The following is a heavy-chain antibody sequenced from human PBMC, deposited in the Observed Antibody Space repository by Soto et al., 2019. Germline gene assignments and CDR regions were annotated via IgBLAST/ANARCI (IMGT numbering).Heavy chain of an antibody. D-gene: IGHD2-21*01. CDR2: IYYSGST. V-gene: IGHV4-30-4*01. CDR1: GGSISSGDYY. J-gene: IGHJ4*02. Sequence: SETLSLTCTVSGGSISSGDYYWSWIRQPPGKGLEWIGYIYYSGSTYYNPSLKSRVTISVDTSKNQFSLKLSSVTAADTAVYYCAREGVVPTRRFDYWGQGTLVTVSS. CDR3: AREGVVPTRRFDY.